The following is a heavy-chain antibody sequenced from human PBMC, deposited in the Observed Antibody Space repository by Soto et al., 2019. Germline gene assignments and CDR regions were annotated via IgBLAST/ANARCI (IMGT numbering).Heavy chain of an antibody. Sequence: SVKVSCKASGGTFSSYTISWVRQAPGQGLEWMGRIIPILGIANYAQKFQGRVTITADKSTSTAYMELSSLRSEDTAVYYCARGPKGPAAMGRFSYSWFDPWGQGTLVTVSS. D-gene: IGHD2-2*01. CDR2: IIPILGIA. V-gene: IGHV1-69*02. CDR3: ARGPKGPAAMGRFSYSWFDP. J-gene: IGHJ5*02. CDR1: GGTFSSYT.